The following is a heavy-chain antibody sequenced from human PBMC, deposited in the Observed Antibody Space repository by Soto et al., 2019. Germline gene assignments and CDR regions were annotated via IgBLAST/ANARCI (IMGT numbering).Heavy chain of an antibody. CDR1: GDSISSYY. CDR3: ALRSMAVVPEY. J-gene: IGHJ4*02. V-gene: IGHV4-59*01. CDR2: LYYGRSA. D-gene: IGHD3-22*01. Sequence: QVQLQESGPGLVKPSETLSLTCAVSGDSISSYYCMWIRQPPGKGLESIGYLYYGRSANYHPSLKSRVTLSVDTSTNQCFLTLSSMTAADTAVYYCALRSMAVVPEYWGQGTLVTVSS.